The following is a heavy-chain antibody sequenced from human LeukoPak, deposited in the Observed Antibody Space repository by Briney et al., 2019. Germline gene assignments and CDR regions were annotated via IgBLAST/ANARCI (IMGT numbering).Heavy chain of an antibody. V-gene: IGHV3-48*04. CDR3: ASVPMMDAFDI. CDR2: ISSSGSTI. D-gene: IGHD3-22*01. CDR1: GFTFSSYS. Sequence: GGSLRLSCAASGFTFSSYSMNWVRQAPGKGLEWVSSISSSGSTIYYADSVKGRFTISRDNAKNSLYLQINSLRAEDKDVHYCASVPMMDAFDIWGQGTMVTVSS. J-gene: IGHJ3*02.